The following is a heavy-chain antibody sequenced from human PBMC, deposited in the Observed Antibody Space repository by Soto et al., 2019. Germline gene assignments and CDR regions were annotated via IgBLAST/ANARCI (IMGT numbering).Heavy chain of an antibody. CDR1: GFTFSSYW. CDR2: INSDGSST. CDR3: ARDVGTLYYDLDS. V-gene: IGHV3-74*01. D-gene: IGHD3-22*01. Sequence: PGGSLRLSCAASGFTFSSYWMHWVRQAPGKGLVWVSRINSDGSSTSYADSVKGRFTISRDNSKNTLYLQMNSLRAEDTAVYYCARDVGTLYYDLDSWGQGTLVTVSS. J-gene: IGHJ4*02.